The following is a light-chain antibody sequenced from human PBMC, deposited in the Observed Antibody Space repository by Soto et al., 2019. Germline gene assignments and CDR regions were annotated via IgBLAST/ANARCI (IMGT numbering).Light chain of an antibody. CDR2: DVT. V-gene: IGLV2-11*01. Sequence: QSALTQPRSVSGSPGQSVTISCTGTSSDVGRYHYVSWYQQYPGEAPKLIIYDVTERPSGVPDRFSGSKSGNTASLTISGLRAENEAAYSCCSFAGSYSYVFGSGTKGTVL. CDR1: SSDVGRYHY. CDR3: CSFAGSYSYV. J-gene: IGLJ1*01.